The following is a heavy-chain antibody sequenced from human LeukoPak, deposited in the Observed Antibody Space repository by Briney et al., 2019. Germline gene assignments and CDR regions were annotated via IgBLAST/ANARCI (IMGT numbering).Heavy chain of an antibody. J-gene: IGHJ5*02. V-gene: IGHV1-2*02. CDR1: GYTFTGDY. D-gene: IGHD6-13*01. CDR3: ARDGSSRRTFDP. Sequence: ASVKVSCKASGYTFTGDYMYWVRQAPGQGLEWMGWINPNTDTTNYAQKFQGRVSMTRDTSITTAYMELHSLTPDDTAVYYCARDGSSRRTFDPWGQGTLVTVSS. CDR2: INPNTDTT.